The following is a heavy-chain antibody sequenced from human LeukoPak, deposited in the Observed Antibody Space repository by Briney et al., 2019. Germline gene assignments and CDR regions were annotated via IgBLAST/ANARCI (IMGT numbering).Heavy chain of an antibody. CDR1: GFTFSSYA. Sequence: GGSLRLSCAASGFTFSSYAMSWVRQAPGKGLEWVSAISAGGGSTYYADSVKGRFTISRDNAKNSLYLQMNSLRAEDTAVYYCARVFGIVGANDYWGQGTLVTVSS. CDR2: ISAGGGST. D-gene: IGHD1-26*01. CDR3: ARVFGIVGANDY. V-gene: IGHV3-23*01. J-gene: IGHJ4*02.